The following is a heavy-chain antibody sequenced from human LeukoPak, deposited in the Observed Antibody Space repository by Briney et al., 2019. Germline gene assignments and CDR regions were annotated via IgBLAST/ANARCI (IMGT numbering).Heavy chain of an antibody. CDR3: ARALGYCSSTSCQGYFDY. J-gene: IGHJ4*02. CDR2: INHSGST. Sequence: SETLSLTCAVYGGSFSSYYWSWIRQPPGKGLEWIGEINHSGSTNYNPSLKSRVIISVDTSKNQFSLKLSSVTAADTAVYYCARALGYCSSTSCQGYFDYWGQGTLVTVSS. CDR1: GGSFSSYY. V-gene: IGHV4-34*01. D-gene: IGHD2-2*01.